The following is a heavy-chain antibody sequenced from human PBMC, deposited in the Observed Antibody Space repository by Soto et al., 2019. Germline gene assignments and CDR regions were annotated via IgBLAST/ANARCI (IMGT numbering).Heavy chain of an antibody. CDR2: IIPIFGTA. Sequence: SVKVSCKASGGTFSSYAISWVRQAPGQGLEWMGGIIPIFGTANYAQKFQGRVTITADESTSTAYMELSSLRSEDTAVYYCAGWLPPLGHFDYWGQGTLVTVSS. D-gene: IGHD5-12*01. V-gene: IGHV1-69*13. CDR3: AGWLPPLGHFDY. J-gene: IGHJ4*02. CDR1: GGTFSSYA.